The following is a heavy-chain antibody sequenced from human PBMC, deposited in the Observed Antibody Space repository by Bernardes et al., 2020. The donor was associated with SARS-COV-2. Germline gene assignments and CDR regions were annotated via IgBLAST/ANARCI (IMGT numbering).Heavy chain of an antibody. V-gene: IGHV3-7*03. CDR1: GFTFSSYW. J-gene: IGHJ6*02. D-gene: IGHD6-19*01. CDR2: IKQDGSEK. Sequence: GSLRLSCAASGFTFSSYWMSWVRQAPGKGLEWVANIKQDGSEKYYVDSVKGRFTISRDNAKNSLYLQMNSLRAVDTAVYYCAREGYSSGWTTYYYYYGMDVWGQGTTVTVSS. CDR3: AREGYSSGWTTYYYYYGMDV.